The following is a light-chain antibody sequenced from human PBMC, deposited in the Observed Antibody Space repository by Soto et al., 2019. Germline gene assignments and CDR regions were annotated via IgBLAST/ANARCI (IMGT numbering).Light chain of an antibody. J-gene: IGKJ1*01. CDR2: KAS. Sequence: DIQMTQSPSTLSASVGDRVTITCRASQSITTWLAWHQQKPGKAPKLLIYKASTLESGVPSRFSGSGSGTELSLTISSLQPGDVATSYCHQYDTYPWTSGQGTKVEIK. CDR3: HQYDTYPWT. CDR1: QSITTW. V-gene: IGKV1-5*03.